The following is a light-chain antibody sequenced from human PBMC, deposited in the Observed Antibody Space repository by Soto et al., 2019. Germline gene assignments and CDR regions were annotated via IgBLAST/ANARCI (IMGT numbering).Light chain of an antibody. CDR1: QSVSTY. Sequence: EIVLTQSPATLSLSPGERATLSCRASQSVSTYFAWYQQKPGHAPRLLIYDASNRATGIPARFSGSGSGTDFTLTISSLEPEDFAVYYCQQRSNCPLTFGQGTRVEIK. CDR3: QQRSNCPLT. CDR2: DAS. V-gene: IGKV3-11*01. J-gene: IGKJ1*01.